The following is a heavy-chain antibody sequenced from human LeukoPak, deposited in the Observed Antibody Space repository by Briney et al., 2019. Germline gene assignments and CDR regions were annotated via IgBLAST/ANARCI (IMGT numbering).Heavy chain of an antibody. J-gene: IGHJ4*02. CDR2: RYSSGRT. CDR1: GGSISSDFNY. V-gene: IGHV4-39*01. CDR3: ARRRWQRGTDVVNPFDY. Sequence: PSETLSLTCTVSGGSISSDFNYWGWIRQPPGKGLEWIGSRYSSGRTYYNPSLKSRVTISVDTSKNQFSLKLSSVTAADTAVYYCARRRWQRGTDVVNPFDYWGQGTLVTVSS. D-gene: IGHD5-12*01.